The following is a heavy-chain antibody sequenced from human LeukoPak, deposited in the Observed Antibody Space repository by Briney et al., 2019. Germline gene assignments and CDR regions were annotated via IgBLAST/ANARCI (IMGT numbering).Heavy chain of an antibody. CDR3: ARGTADYVLRYFDWFPYFDY. V-gene: IGHV1-8*01. J-gene: IGHJ4*02. Sequence: ASVKVSCKVSGYTLTELSMHWVRQATGRGLELMGWMNPNSGNTGYAQKFQGRVTMTRNTSISTAYMELSSLRSEDTAVYYCARGTADYVLRYFDWFPYFDYWGQGTLVTVSS. CDR2: MNPNSGNT. CDR1: GYTLTELS. D-gene: IGHD3-9*01.